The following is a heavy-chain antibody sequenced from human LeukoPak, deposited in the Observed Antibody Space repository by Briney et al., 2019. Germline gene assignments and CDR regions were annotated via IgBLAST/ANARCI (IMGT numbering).Heavy chain of an antibody. CDR3: ARYYYDSSGYYYGFDY. J-gene: IGHJ4*02. V-gene: IGHV1-2*02. CDR1: GYTFTGYY. CDR2: INPNSGGT. D-gene: IGHD3-22*01. Sequence: GASVKVSCKASGYTFTGYYMHWVRQAPGQGLEWMGWINPNSGGTNYAQKLQGRVTMTTDTSTSTAYMELRSLRSDDTAVYYCARYYYDSSGYYYGFDYWGQGTLVTVSS.